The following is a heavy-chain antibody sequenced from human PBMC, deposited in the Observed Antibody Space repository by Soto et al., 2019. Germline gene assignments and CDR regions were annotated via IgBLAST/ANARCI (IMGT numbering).Heavy chain of an antibody. J-gene: IGHJ6*02. CDR1: GGTFSSYA. Sequence: SVKVSCKASGGTFSSYAISWVRQAPGQGLEWMGGIIPIFGTANYAQKFQGRVTITADESTSTAYMELSSLRSEDTAVYYCARDTRPILRGNYYYGMDVWGQGTTVTVSS. D-gene: IGHD4-17*01. CDR3: ARDTRPILRGNYYYGMDV. CDR2: IIPIFGTA. V-gene: IGHV1-69*13.